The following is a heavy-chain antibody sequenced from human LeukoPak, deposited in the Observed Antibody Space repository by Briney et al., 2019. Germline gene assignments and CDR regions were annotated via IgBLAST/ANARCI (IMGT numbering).Heavy chain of an antibody. CDR2: RHYSGST. J-gene: IGHJ4*02. Sequence: SETLSLTCTVSGGSVSSGNYYWSWIRQPPGKGPEWIGYRHYSGSTNYNPSLKSRVTISVDTSKNQFSLKLSSVTAADTAVYYCARDPSGYFNYWGQGTLATVSS. CDR3: ARDPSGYFNY. D-gene: IGHD3-22*01. V-gene: IGHV4-61*01. CDR1: GGSVSSGNYY.